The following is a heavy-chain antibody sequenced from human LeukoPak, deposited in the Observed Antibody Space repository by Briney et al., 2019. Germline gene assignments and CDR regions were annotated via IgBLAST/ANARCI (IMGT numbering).Heavy chain of an antibody. CDR2: IRSKTYGETT. CDR1: GFTFSDYY. J-gene: IGHJ6*04. V-gene: IGHV3-49*04. D-gene: IGHD3-10*01. Sequence: GGSLRLSCAASGFTFSDYYMSWVRQAPGKGLEWVGFIRSKTYGETTEYAASVKGRFTISRDDSKSTAYLQMNSLKTEDTRVYYCSRADYYGSGSPISLDVWGKGTTVTVSS. CDR3: SRADYYGSGSPISLDV.